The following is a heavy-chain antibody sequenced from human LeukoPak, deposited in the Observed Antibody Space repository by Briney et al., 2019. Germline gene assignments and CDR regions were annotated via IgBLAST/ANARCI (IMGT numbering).Heavy chain of an antibody. Sequence: PGGSLRLSCAASGFTFSSYAMHWVRQAPGKGLEWVAVIGDTGRAKYYADSVEGRFTASRDNFKNTLYLEMNSLRYDDTALYYCAREAAWGNWYFDLWGRGTLVTVSS. D-gene: IGHD3-16*01. CDR1: GFTFSSYA. CDR3: AREAAWGNWYFDL. CDR2: IGDTGRAK. J-gene: IGHJ2*01. V-gene: IGHV3-30-3*01.